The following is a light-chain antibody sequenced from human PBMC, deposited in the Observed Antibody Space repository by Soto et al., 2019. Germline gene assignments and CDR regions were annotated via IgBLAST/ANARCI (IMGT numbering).Light chain of an antibody. CDR2: EVS. J-gene: IGLJ2*01. CDR3: SSYGGYNNVI. Sequence: QSVLTQPPSASGSPGQSVTISCTGTSSDAGGYNYVSWYQQHPDKAPKLIIYEVSKRPSGAPDRFSGSKSGNTASLTVSVLQAEDEADYYCSSYGGYNNVIFGGGTKLTVL. CDR1: SSDAGGYNY. V-gene: IGLV2-8*01.